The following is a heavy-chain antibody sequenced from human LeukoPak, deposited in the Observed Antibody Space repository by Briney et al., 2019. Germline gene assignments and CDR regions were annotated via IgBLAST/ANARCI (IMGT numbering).Heavy chain of an antibody. Sequence: SVKVSCKASGGTFCSYAFSWVRQAPGQGLEWMGRIIPILGITNYAQKFQGRVTITADKSTSTAYMELSSLRSEDTAVYYCASPGPDPDAFDIWGQGTMVTVSS. J-gene: IGHJ3*02. CDR3: ASPGPDPDAFDI. CDR2: IIPILGIT. V-gene: IGHV1-69*04. CDR1: GGTFCSYA.